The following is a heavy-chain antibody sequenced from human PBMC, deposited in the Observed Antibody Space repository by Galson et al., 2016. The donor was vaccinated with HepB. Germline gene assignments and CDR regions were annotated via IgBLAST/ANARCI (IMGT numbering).Heavy chain of an antibody. V-gene: IGHV3-23*01. Sequence: SLRLSCAASGFTFSSYAMSWVRQAPGKGLEWVSAISGSGDSTYYADSVKGRFTISRDNSKNTLYLQMNSLRAEDTAVYYCAKLSSAWYSSDYWGQGTLVTVSS. CDR2: ISGSGDST. CDR1: GFTFSSYA. J-gene: IGHJ4*02. D-gene: IGHD6-19*01. CDR3: AKLSSAWYSSDY.